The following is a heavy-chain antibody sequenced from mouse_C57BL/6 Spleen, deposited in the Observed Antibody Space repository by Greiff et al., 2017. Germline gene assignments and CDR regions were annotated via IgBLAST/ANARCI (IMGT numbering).Heavy chain of an antibody. CDR3: ARAYYSNYWYFDV. CDR2: IYPGSGST. J-gene: IGHJ1*03. CDR1: GYTFTSYW. Sequence: VKLQQSGAELVKPGASVKMSCKASGYTFTSYWITWVKQRPGQGLEWIGDIYPGSGSTNYNEKFKSKATLTVDTSSSTAYMQLSSLTSEDSAVYYCARAYYSNYWYFDVWGTGTTVTVSS. D-gene: IGHD2-5*01. V-gene: IGHV1-55*01.